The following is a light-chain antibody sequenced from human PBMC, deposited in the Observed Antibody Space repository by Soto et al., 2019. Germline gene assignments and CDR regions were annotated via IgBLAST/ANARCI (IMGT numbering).Light chain of an antibody. Sequence: EIVLTQSPGTLSLSPGERATLSCRASQSVGSNYLAWYQQKPGQAPRILIFGASGRATGIPDRFSGSGSGTDFTLTISRLEPEDFAVYYCQQYGISPRTFGQGTKVEIK. CDR3: QQYGISPRT. V-gene: IGKV3-20*01. CDR1: QSVGSNY. J-gene: IGKJ1*01. CDR2: GAS.